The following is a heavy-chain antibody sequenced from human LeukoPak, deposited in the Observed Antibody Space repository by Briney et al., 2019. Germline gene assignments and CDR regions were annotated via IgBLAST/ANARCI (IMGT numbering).Heavy chain of an antibody. CDR2: INAYNGNT. CDR3: ERVVLDRYYDSSGYLGTLDY. D-gene: IGHD3-22*01. Sequence: GASVKVSCKASGYTFTNYGISWVRQAPGQGLEWMGWINAYNGNTNYAQKLQGRVTMTTDTSTSTAYMELRSLRSDDTAVYYCERVVLDRYYDSSGYLGTLDYWGQGTLVTVSS. CDR1: GYTFTNYG. V-gene: IGHV1-18*01. J-gene: IGHJ4*02.